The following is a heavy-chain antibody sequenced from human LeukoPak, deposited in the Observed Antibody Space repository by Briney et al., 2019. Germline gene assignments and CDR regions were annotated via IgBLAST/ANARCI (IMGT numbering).Heavy chain of an antibody. D-gene: IGHD1-26*01. V-gene: IGHV4-30-4*01. Sequence: SETLSLTCTVSGGSISSGDYYWSWIRQPPGKGLEWIGYIYYSGSTYYNPSLKSRVTISVDTSKNQFSLKLSSVTAADTAIYYCASTGVGASSSDFDYWGQGTQVTVSS. CDR1: GGSISSGDYY. CDR3: ASTGVGASSSDFDY. CDR2: IYYSGST. J-gene: IGHJ4*02.